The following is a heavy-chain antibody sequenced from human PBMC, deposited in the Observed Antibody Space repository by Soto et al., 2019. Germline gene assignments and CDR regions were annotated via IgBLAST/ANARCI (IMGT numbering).Heavy chain of an antibody. CDR1: GGSISSYY. CDR2: IYYSGST. D-gene: IGHD7-27*01. Sequence: SETLSLTCTVSGGSISSYYWSWIRQPPGKGLEWIGYIYYSGSTNYNPSLKSRVTISVDTSKNQFSLKLSSVTAADTAVYYCARDLGSPNYYYYGMDVWGQGTTVTVSS. CDR3: ARDLGSPNYYYYGMDV. J-gene: IGHJ6*02. V-gene: IGHV4-59*01.